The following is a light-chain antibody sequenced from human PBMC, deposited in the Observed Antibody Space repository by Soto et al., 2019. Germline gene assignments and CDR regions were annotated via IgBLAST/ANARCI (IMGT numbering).Light chain of an antibody. Sequence: DIQMTPSPSSLSASVGDRVTITCRASQTVGSYLNWYQHRPGKAPNLLIYAASSSQTGVPSRFSGSGSGTDFTLTISSLQPEDFASYYCQQSYNTPYTFGQGTKLESK. CDR3: QQSYNTPYT. V-gene: IGKV1-39*01. CDR1: QTVGSY. J-gene: IGKJ2*01. CDR2: AAS.